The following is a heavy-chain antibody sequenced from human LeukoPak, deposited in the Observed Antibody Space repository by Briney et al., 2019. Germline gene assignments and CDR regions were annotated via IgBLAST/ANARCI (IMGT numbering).Heavy chain of an antibody. CDR3: ARAGGVWGSYRHPPDY. V-gene: IGHV3-7*01. J-gene: IGHJ4*02. D-gene: IGHD3-16*02. CDR2: IKQDGSEK. Sequence: GGSLRLSCAASGFTFSSYWMSWVRQAPGKGLEWVANIKQDGSEKYYVDSVKGRFTISRDNAKNSLYLQMNSLRAEDTAVYYCARAGGVWGSYRHPPDYWGQGTLVTVSS. CDR1: GFTFSSYW.